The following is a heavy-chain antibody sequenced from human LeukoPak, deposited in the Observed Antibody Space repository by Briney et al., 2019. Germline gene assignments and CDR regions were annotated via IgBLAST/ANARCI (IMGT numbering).Heavy chain of an antibody. Sequence: SETLSLTCTVSGGSISSYYWSWIRQPPGKGLEWIGYIYYSGSTNYNPSLKSRVTISVDTSKNQFSLKLSSVTASDTAVYYCASGGFGELPSFDYWGQGTLVTVSS. CDR3: ASGGFGELPSFDY. CDR2: IYYSGST. V-gene: IGHV4-59*01. D-gene: IGHD3-10*01. CDR1: GGSISSYY. J-gene: IGHJ4*02.